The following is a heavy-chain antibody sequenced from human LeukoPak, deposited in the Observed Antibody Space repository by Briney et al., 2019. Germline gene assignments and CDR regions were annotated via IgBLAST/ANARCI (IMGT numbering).Heavy chain of an antibody. CDR2: IYTSGST. CDR1: GGSISSYY. Sequence: SETLSLTCTVSGGSISSYYWSWIRQPPGKGLEWIGYIYTSGSTNYNPSLKSRVTISVGTSKNQFSLKLSSVTAADTAVYYCARASGSYFDYWGQGTLVTVSS. CDR3: ARASGSYFDY. J-gene: IGHJ4*02. D-gene: IGHD2-15*01. V-gene: IGHV4-4*09.